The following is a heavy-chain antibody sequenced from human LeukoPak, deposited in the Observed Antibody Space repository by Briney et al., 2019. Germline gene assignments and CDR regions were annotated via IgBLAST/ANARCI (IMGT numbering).Heavy chain of an antibody. V-gene: IGHV4-31*03. CDR3: ARSPQD. Sequence: SQTLSLTFTVSDSAIRSGGSYGRWIRQNPGKGLEWIGYIYYTGSTYYNPSLKSRVTISVDTSKNQVSLKVTSVTAAHTAWDDCARSPQDWGQGSLVTVSS. J-gene: IGHJ4*02. CDR1: DSAIRSGGSY. CDR2: IYYTGST.